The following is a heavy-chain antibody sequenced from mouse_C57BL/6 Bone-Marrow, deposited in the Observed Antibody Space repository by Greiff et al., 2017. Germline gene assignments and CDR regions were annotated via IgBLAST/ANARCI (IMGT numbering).Heavy chain of an antibody. J-gene: IGHJ4*01. CDR2: IHPSDSAT. V-gene: IGHV1-74*01. Sequence: QVQLQQPGAELVKPGASVKVSCKASGYTFTSYWMHWVKQRPGQGLEWIGRIHPSDSATNYTQKFKGKATLTVDKSSSTDYMQPSSLTSEDSAVYYCAIRLMTTVVATTHYAMDYWGQGTSVTVSS. CDR3: AIRLMTTVVATTHYAMDY. D-gene: IGHD1-1*01. CDR1: GYTFTSYW.